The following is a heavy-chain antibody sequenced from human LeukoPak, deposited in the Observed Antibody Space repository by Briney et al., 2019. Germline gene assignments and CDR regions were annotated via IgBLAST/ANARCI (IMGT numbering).Heavy chain of an antibody. CDR3: ARLYIASSPDY. D-gene: IGHD6-6*01. J-gene: IGHJ4*02. CDR2: FYPGDSDT. CDR1: GSIFTTYW. Sequence: GAPPQISSEAAGSIFTTYWIGCVRPLPGKGLELMGIFYPGDSDTRYSPSFQGQVTISADKSINTASLQWSSLKASDTAMYYCARLYIASSPDYWGQGTLVTVSS. V-gene: IGHV5-51*01.